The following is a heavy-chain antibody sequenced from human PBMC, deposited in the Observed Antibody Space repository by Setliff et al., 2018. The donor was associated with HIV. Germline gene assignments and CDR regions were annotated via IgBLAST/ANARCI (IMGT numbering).Heavy chain of an antibody. CDR3: TRVGSSVWTPFDY. J-gene: IGHJ4*02. Sequence: ETLSLTCAVSGYSISSGYYWGWVRQAPGKGPEWVSSVSGGSDFIYYADSVKGRFTIARDDAKNSLYLQMNRLRADDTALYYCTRVGSSVWTPFDYWGQGTLVTVSS. D-gene: IGHD6-19*01. CDR2: VSGGSDFI. V-gene: IGHV3-21*01. CDR1: GYSISSGYY.